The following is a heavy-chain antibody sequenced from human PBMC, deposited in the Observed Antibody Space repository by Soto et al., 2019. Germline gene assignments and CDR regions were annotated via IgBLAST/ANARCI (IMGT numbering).Heavy chain of an antibody. CDR1: GFTFSSYA. J-gene: IGHJ4*02. D-gene: IGHD6-6*01. V-gene: IGHV3-23*01. Sequence: GSLRLSCAASGFTFSSYAMSWVRQAPGKGLEWVSAISGSGGSTYYADSVKGRFTISRDNSKNTLYLQMNSLRAEDTAVYYCAKLRVMAARVRDFDYWGQGTLVTVPS. CDR2: ISGSGGST. CDR3: AKLRVMAARVRDFDY.